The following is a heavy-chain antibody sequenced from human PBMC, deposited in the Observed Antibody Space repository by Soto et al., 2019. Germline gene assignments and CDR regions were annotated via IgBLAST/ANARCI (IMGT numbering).Heavy chain of an antibody. CDR1: GYSISSGGYH. CDR3: ARESRQYSRMNWFDP. CDR2: IYYSGNT. D-gene: IGHD2-21*01. V-gene: IGHV4-31*03. J-gene: IGHJ5*02. Sequence: PSETLSLTCTVSGYSISSGGYHYSWIRQHPGEGLEWIGYIYYSGNTYYNPSLKSRVTISVDTSKNQSSLKLSSVTAADTAVYYCARESRQYSRMNWFDPWGQGTLVTVSS.